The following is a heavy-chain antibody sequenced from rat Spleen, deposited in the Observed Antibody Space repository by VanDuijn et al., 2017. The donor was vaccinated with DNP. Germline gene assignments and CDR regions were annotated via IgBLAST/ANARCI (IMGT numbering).Heavy chain of an antibody. D-gene: IGHD1-12*02. V-gene: IGHV5S10*01. CDR1: GLSFSDYP. CDR2: IISDGSST. J-gene: IGHJ3*01. CDR3: PTGGGYYSNWFPY. Sequence: EVQLVESGGGLVQPGNSLKLSCAASGLSFSDYPMAWVRQSPRRGLEWVATIISDGSSTFYRDSVRGRFTISRDNAKSTLYLQMDSLRSEDTATYYCPTGGGYYSNWFPYWGQGTLVTVSS.